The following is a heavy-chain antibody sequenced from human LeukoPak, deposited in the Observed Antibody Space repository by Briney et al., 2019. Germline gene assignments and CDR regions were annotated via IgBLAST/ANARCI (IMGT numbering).Heavy chain of an antibody. CDR1: GGSISTSSYY. V-gene: IGHV4-39*07. CDR3: ARDTVGATFPGAFDL. CDR2: IFYSGST. Sequence: SETLSLTCTVSGGSISTSSYYWGWVRQPPGKGLEWIGNIFYSGSTYYSPSLKSRVTISLDTSKNQFFLKLGSVTAADTAVYYCARDTVGATFPGAFDLWGQGTMVTVSS. D-gene: IGHD1-26*01. J-gene: IGHJ3*01.